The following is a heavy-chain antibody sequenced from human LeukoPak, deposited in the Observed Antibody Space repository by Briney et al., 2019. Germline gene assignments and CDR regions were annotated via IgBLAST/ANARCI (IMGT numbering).Heavy chain of an antibody. Sequence: GESLKISCNGLGYXFSTYWNAWVRQRPGKGLEWRGITHPGGSETRYDPSFQGQVTISADRSTSTAYLQWSSLRASDTAMYYCARASRDGYNQNFDHWGQGTLVTVSS. CDR2: THPGGSET. D-gene: IGHD5-24*01. V-gene: IGHV5-51*01. J-gene: IGHJ4*02. CDR1: GYXFSTYW. CDR3: ARASRDGYNQNFDH.